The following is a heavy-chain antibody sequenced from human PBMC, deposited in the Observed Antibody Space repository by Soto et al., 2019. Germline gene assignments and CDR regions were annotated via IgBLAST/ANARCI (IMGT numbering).Heavy chain of an antibody. D-gene: IGHD3-22*01. V-gene: IGHV1-69*01. Sequence: QVQLVQSGAEVKKPGSSVKVSCKASGGTFSSYAISWVRQAPGQGLEWMGGIIPIFGTANYAQKFQGRVTITADDSTSTAYMELSSLRSEDTAVYYCARARGYDSSGYYYVGWFDPWGQGTLVTVSS. CDR3: ARARGYDSSGYYYVGWFDP. J-gene: IGHJ5*02. CDR1: GGTFSSYA. CDR2: IIPIFGTA.